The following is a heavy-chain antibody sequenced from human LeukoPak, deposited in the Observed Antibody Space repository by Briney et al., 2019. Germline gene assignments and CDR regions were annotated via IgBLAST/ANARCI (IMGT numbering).Heavy chain of an antibody. D-gene: IGHD1-14*01. CDR3: ARAPGGNPTTHYFDY. Sequence: SQTLSLTCTVSGGSISSGSYYWSWIRQPAGKGLEWIGYIYYSGNTNYNPSLKSRVTISVDTSKNQFSLKLTSVTAADTAVYYCARAPGGNPTTHYFDYWGQGALVTVSS. CDR2: IYYSGNT. V-gene: IGHV4-61*10. J-gene: IGHJ4*02. CDR1: GGSISSGSYY.